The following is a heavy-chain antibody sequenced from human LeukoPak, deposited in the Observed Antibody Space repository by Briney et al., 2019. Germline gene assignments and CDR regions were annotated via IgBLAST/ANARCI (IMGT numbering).Heavy chain of an antibody. Sequence: GGSLRLSCAASGFTFSGFYMHWIRQAPGKGLVWVSHINWDGSSITYADSVKGRFTISRDNAKNTLYLQMDSLRAEDTAVYYCSGGGYSHAFDVWGQGTMVTVSS. CDR3: SGGGYSHAFDV. CDR2: INWDGSSI. V-gene: IGHV3-74*01. CDR1: GFTFSGFY. D-gene: IGHD2-15*01. J-gene: IGHJ3*01.